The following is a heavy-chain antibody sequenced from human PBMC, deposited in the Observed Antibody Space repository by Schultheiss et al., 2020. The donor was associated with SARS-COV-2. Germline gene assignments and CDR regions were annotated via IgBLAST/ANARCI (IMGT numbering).Heavy chain of an antibody. D-gene: IGHD2-15*01. CDR3: ARERYCSGGSCHLHDFEY. CDR1: GFTFDDYA. Sequence: GESLKISCAASGFTFDDYAMHWVRQAPGKGLEWVSRINSDGSSTSYADSVKGRFTISRDNAKNTLYLQMNSLRGEDTAVYYCARERYCSGGSCHLHDFEYWGLGTLVTVSS. V-gene: IGHV3-74*01. CDR2: INSDGSST. J-gene: IGHJ4*02.